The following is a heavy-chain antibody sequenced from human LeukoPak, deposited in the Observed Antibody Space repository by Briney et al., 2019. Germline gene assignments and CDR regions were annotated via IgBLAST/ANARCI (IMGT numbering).Heavy chain of an antibody. CDR2: IYYSGST. CDR1: GGSISSYY. V-gene: IGHV4-59*01. CDR3: ARSFLGNWYFDL. J-gene: IGHJ2*01. Sequence: SETLSLTCTVSGGSISSYYWSWIRQPPGMGLEWIGYIYYSGSTNYNPSLKNRVTISVDTSKDQFSLRLTSVTAADTAMYYCARSFLGNWYFDLWGGGTLVSASS. D-gene: IGHD1-26*01.